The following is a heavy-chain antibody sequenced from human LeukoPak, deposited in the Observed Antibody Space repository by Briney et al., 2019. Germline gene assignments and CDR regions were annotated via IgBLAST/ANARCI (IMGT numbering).Heavy chain of an antibody. Sequence: SVTVSCKAPAGTFSSYGISWVRQAPGQGLEWMGGIIPMFGTTYYAQNFQGRVTINADQSTSTAYMELSSLRSDDTAVYYCARVNDFNYYYMDVWGKGTTVTVSS. D-gene: IGHD3-3*01. CDR2: IIPMFGTT. CDR3: ARVNDFNYYYMDV. CDR1: AGTFSSYG. J-gene: IGHJ6*03. V-gene: IGHV1-69*13.